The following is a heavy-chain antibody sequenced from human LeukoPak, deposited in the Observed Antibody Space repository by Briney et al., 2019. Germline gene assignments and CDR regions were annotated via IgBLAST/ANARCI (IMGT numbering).Heavy chain of an antibody. D-gene: IGHD4-17*01. V-gene: IGHV1-69*05. CDR3: ALYYGDYWFDP. CDR1: GGTFSSYA. Sequence: SVKVSCKASGGTFSSYAISWVRQAPGQGLEWMGRIIPIFGTANYAQKLQGRVIMTTDTSTSTAYMELRSLRSDVTAVYYCALYYGDYWFDPWGQGTLVTVSS. J-gene: IGHJ5*02. CDR2: IIPIFGTA.